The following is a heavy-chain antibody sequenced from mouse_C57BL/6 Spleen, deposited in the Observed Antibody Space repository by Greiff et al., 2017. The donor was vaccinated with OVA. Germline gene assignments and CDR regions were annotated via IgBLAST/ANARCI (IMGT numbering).Heavy chain of an antibody. D-gene: IGHD4-1*01. CDR3: ARGTGTMNYAMDY. J-gene: IGHJ4*01. V-gene: IGHV1-82*01. CDR1: GYAFSSSW. CDR2: IYPGDGDT. Sequence: QVQLQQSGPELVKPGASVKISCKASGYAFSSSWMNWVKQRPGQGLEWIGRIYPGDGDTNYNGKFKGKATLTADKSSSTAYMQLSSLTSEDSAVYFCARGTGTMNYAMDYWGQGTSVTVSS.